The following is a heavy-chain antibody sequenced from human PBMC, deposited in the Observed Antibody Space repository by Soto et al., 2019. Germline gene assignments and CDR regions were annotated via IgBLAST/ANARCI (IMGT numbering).Heavy chain of an antibody. CDR3: ARGLRMYYYDSSGYYSSRLARSGLDP. J-gene: IGHJ5*02. Sequence: PSETLSLTCAVYGGSFSGYYWSWICQPRGKGLEWIGEINHSGSTDYNPSLKSRVTISVDTSKNQFSLKLSSVTAADTAVYYCARGLRMYYYDSSGYYSSRLARSGLDPWGQGTLVTVSS. D-gene: IGHD3-22*01. CDR2: INHSGST. CDR1: GGSFSGYY. V-gene: IGHV4-34*01.